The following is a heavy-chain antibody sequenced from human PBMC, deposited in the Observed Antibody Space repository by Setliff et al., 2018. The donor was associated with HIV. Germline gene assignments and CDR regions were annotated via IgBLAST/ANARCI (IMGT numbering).Heavy chain of an antibody. Sequence: SETLSLTCTVSGASISGYYWSWIRQAAGKGLEWIGRIETSGGNIDSNPSFKSRVTMSGDTPKNQFSLKLSSVTAAGTAVYHCARPSTGGGYNYWYFDLWGRGTLVTVS. CDR3: ARPSTGGGYNYWYFDL. CDR2: IETSGGNI. J-gene: IGHJ2*01. D-gene: IGHD5-12*01. V-gene: IGHV4-4*07. CDR1: GASISGYY.